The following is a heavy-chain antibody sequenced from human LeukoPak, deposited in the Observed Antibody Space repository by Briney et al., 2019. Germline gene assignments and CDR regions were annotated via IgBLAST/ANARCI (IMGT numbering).Heavy chain of an antibody. CDR2: IIPIFGTA. J-gene: IGHJ4*02. Sequence: GASVKVSCKASGGTFSSYAISWVRQAPGQGLEWMGGIIPIFGTANYAQKFQGRVTITADESTSTAYMELSSLRSEDTAVYYCARDRNPYYDGSGYGYCWGQGTLVTASS. CDR3: ARDRNPYYDGSGYGYC. V-gene: IGHV1-69*13. CDR1: GGTFSSYA. D-gene: IGHD3-22*01.